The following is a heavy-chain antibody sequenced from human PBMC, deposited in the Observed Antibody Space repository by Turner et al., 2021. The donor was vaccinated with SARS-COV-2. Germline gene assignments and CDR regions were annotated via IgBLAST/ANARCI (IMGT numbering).Heavy chain of an antibody. D-gene: IGHD3-10*01. V-gene: IGHV4-39*01. CDR3: ARQAAGQGLDY. CDR2: IYYSGTT. J-gene: IGHJ4*02. CDR1: GGSISSSSYF. Sequence: QVQLQESGPGLVKPSETLSLTCTVPGGSISSSSYFWGWSRQPPTKELEWIGSIYYSGTTYYNPSLKSRVSLSIDPSKNQFSLNLTSVTAADTALFYCARQAAGQGLDYWGRGILVTVSS.